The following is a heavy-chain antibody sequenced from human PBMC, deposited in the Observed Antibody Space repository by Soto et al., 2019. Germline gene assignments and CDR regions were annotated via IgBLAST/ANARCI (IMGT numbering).Heavy chain of an antibody. D-gene: IGHD1-26*01. CDR1: GGTFSSYA. V-gene: IGHV1-69*13. Sequence: SVKVSCKASGGTFSSYAISWVRQAPGQGLEWMGGIIPIFGTANYAQKFQGRVTITADESTSTAYMELSSLRSEDTAVYYCARGYVSYPEAFDIWGQGTMVTVSS. CDR2: IIPIFGTA. CDR3: ARGYVSYPEAFDI. J-gene: IGHJ3*02.